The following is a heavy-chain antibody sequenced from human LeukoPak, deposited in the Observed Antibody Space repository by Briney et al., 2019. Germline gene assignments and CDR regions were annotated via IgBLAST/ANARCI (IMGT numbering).Heavy chain of an antibody. CDR3: ARDIYGGHDY. V-gene: IGHV3-48*03. J-gene: IGHJ4*02. CDR1: GFTFSSYE. Sequence: GGSLRLSCAASGFTFSSYEMNWVRQTPGKGLEWVSYISSSGSTIHYADSVKGRFTISGDNAKKSLYLHVNSLRAEDTAVYYCARDIYGGHDYWGQGTLLSVSS. D-gene: IGHD2-21*01. CDR2: ISSSGSTI.